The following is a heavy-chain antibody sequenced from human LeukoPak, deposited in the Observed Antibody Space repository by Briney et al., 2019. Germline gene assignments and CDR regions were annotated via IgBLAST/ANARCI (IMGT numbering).Heavy chain of an antibody. CDR1: GFTFSSYA. V-gene: IGHV3-23*01. Sequence: GGSLRLSCAASGFTFSSYAMSWVRQAPGKGLEWVSAISGSGGSTYYADSVKGRLTISRDNSKNTLYLQMNSLRAEDTAVYYCAKALAVAGTPRGRYYYYYGMDVWGQGTTVTVSS. CDR2: ISGSGGST. CDR3: AKALAVAGTPRGRYYYYYGMDV. D-gene: IGHD6-19*01. J-gene: IGHJ6*02.